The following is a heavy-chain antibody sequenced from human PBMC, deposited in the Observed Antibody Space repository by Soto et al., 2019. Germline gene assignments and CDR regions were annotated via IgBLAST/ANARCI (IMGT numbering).Heavy chain of an antibody. CDR3: ASAGGGGGY. CDR1: GFTVSNNY. J-gene: IGHJ4*02. V-gene: IGHV3-53*01. D-gene: IGHD3-16*01. Sequence: EVQLVESGGGLIQPGGSLRLSCAVSGFTVSNNYMSWVRQAPGKGLEGVSVIYSGGYTAYGDSVKGRFTISRDNSKNTLNLKINTRTAADTAVYYWASAGGGGGYWGQGTLVTVSS. CDR2: IYSGGYT.